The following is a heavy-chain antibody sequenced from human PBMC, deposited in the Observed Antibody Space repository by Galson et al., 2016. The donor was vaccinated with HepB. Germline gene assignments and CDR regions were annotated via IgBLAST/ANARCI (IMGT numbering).Heavy chain of an antibody. CDR1: GFTFSSYD. Sequence: SLRLSCAASGFTFSSYDMHWVRQATGKGLEWVSAIGADGGTYYAGSVKGRFTISRDNAKNSLYLQLSSLRDEDTAVYYCVTSFSTQVYSWGQGTLVTVSS. CDR2: IGADGGT. CDR3: VTSFSTQVYS. V-gene: IGHV3-13*01. D-gene: IGHD3-9*01. J-gene: IGHJ4*02.